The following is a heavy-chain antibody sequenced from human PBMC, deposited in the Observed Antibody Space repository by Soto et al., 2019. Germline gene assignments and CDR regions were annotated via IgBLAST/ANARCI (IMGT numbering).Heavy chain of an antibody. CDR2: IYYIWST. Sequence: SSDTRSLTCTVSVFSIISFDYYWSFIRQPPGKGLEWIGYIYYIWSTYYNPSLEIRVTISVDTSKNQFSLKLSSVTAADTAVYYCDRGPDIRQFDYWGQGTLVTVSS. CDR3: DRGPDIRQFDY. J-gene: IGHJ4*02. CDR1: VFSIISFDYY. V-gene: IGHV4-30-4*02.